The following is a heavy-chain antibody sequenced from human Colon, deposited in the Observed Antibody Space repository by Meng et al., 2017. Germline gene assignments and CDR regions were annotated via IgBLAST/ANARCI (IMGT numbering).Heavy chain of an antibody. Sequence: QVQLQESGPGLVKPSGTLSLTCTVSGDSISSDIWWSWVRQPPGKGLEWIGEIYQSGSTSYSPSLKSRVTISVDKSKSEISLKLTSVTAADTAVYYCARGGFGDMFEFYFDYWGQGALVTVSS. CDR2: IYQSGST. J-gene: IGHJ4*02. V-gene: IGHV4-4*02. D-gene: IGHD3-16*01. CDR1: GDSISSDIW. CDR3: ARGGFGDMFEFYFDY.